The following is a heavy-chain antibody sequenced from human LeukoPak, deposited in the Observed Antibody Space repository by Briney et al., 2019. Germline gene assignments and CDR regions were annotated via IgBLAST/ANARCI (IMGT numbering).Heavy chain of an antibody. CDR1: GGSFSGYY. J-gene: IGHJ4*02. Sequence: SETLSLTCAVYGGSFSGYYWSWIRQPPGKGLEWIGEINHSGSTNYNPSLKSRVTISVDTSKNQFSLKLSSVTAADTAVYYCARGHVVVVPATSNLYFDYWGQGTLVTVSS. V-gene: IGHV4-34*01. CDR2: INHSGST. D-gene: IGHD2-2*01. CDR3: ARGHVVVVPATSNLYFDY.